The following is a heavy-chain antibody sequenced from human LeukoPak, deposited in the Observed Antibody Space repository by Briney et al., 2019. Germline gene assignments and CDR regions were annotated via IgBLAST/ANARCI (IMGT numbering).Heavy chain of an antibody. CDR1: GGSISSGGYS. CDR2: IYHSGST. V-gene: IGHV4-30-2*01. CDR3: ARDRLHYGMDV. J-gene: IGHJ6*02. Sequence: PSETLSLTCAVSGGSISSGGYSWRWIRQPPGKGLEWIGYIYHSGSTYYNPSLKSRVTISVDRSKNQFSLKLSSVTAADTAVYYCARDRLHYGMDVWGQGTTVTVSS.